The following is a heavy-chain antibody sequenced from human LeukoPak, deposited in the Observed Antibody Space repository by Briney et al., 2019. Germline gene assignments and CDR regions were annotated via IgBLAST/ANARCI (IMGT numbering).Heavy chain of an antibody. J-gene: IGHJ4*02. D-gene: IGHD6-13*01. CDR1: GYTFTSYD. V-gene: IGHV1-8*01. CDR2: MNPNSGNT. CDR3: ARARRGSSWYYFDY. Sequence: ASVKVSCKASGYTFTSYDINWVRQATGQGLEWMGWMNPNSGNTGYAQKFQGRVTMTRNTSISTAYMELSSLRSEDTAVCYCARARRGSSWYYFDYWGQGTLATVSS.